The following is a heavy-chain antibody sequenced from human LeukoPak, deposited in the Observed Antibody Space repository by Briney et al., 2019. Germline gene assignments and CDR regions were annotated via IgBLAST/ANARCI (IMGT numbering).Heavy chain of an antibody. V-gene: IGHV3-30-3*01. CDR2: ISYDGSNK. D-gene: IGHD4-17*01. CDR3: ASANGDYLDY. CDR1: GFTFSSYA. J-gene: IGHJ4*02. Sequence: GRSLRLSCAASGFTFSSYAMHWVRQAPGKGLEWVAVISYDGSNKYYADSVKGRFTISRDNSKNTLYLQTNSLRAEDTAGYYFASANGDYLDYWGQGTLVTVSS.